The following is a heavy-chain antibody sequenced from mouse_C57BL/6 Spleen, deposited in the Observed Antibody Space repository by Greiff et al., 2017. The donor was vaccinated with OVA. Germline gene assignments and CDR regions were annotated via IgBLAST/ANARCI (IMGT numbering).Heavy chain of an antibody. CDR2: IYPRDGST. CDR3: ARSGDYSWFAY. J-gene: IGHJ3*01. D-gene: IGHD2-4*01. Sequence: LQESGPELVKPGASVKLSCKASGYTFTSYDINWVKQRPGQGLEWIGWIYPRDGSTKYNEKFKGKATLTVDTSSSTAYMELHSLTSEDSAVYFWARSGDYSWFAYWGQGTLVTVSA. V-gene: IGHV1-85*01. CDR1: GYTFTSYD.